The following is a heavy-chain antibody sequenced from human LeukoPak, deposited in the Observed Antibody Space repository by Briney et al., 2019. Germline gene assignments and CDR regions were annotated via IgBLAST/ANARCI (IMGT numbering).Heavy chain of an antibody. CDR2: INPNSGGT. V-gene: IGHV1-2*02. J-gene: IGHJ4*02. D-gene: IGHD3-3*01. CDR1: GYTFTGYY. Sequence: ASVKVSCKXSGYTFTGYYMHWVQQAPGQGLEWMGWINPNSGGTNYSQKFQGRVTMTRDTSISTAYMELSRLRSDDTAVYYCASVRWSGYYKGLDYWGQGTLVTVSS. CDR3: ASVRWSGYYKGLDY.